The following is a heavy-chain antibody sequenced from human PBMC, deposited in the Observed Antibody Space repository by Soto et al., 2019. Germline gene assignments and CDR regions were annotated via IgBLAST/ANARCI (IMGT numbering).Heavy chain of an antibody. D-gene: IGHD2-15*01. Sequence: QVRLVQSGAEVRKPGSSVRVSCKASGGTFSNYAFSWVRQAPGQGLGCMGALIPLFGTTRYAQKFQGRFTIPADDSTSTAYIDLSGLRSEDTAMYYCASGEGVVVRPKKDGFDFWGQGTMVTVSA. V-gene: IGHV1-69*01. CDR1: GGTFSNYA. CDR2: LIPLFGTT. J-gene: IGHJ3*01. CDR3: ASGEGVVVRPKKDGFDF.